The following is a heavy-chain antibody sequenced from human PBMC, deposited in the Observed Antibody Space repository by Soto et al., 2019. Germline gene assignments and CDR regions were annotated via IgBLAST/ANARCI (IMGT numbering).Heavy chain of an antibody. CDR1: GGSISSSNW. D-gene: IGHD3-10*01. Sequence: QVQLQESGPGLVKPSGTLSLTCAVSGGSISSSNWWRLVRPPPGKGLEWVGEIYHRGSTNYNPSLEIRVTISVDKSTNQFSLKLSSVTAADTAVYYCARINRYYDGSGSLLSYYNCGMDVWGQGTPVTVSS. CDR3: ARINRYYDGSGSLLSYYNCGMDV. CDR2: IYHRGST. V-gene: IGHV4-4*02. J-gene: IGHJ6*02.